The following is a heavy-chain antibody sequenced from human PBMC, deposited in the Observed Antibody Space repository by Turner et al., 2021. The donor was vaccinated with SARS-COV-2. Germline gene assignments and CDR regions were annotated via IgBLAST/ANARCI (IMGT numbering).Heavy chain of an antibody. CDR3: ARVFPTDSSVWYRYYYYYGMDV. D-gene: IGHD6-19*01. V-gene: IGHV3-21*01. CDR1: GFTFSSYS. J-gene: IGHJ6*02. CDR2: ITGSSGYI. Sequence: EVQLVESGGGLVKPGGSLRLSCAASGFTFSSYSMNWVRTGPGKGLEWVSSITGSSGYIYYADSVKGRFTISRDNAKTSLYLQMNSLRAEDTAVYYCARVFPTDSSVWYRYYYYYGMDVWGQGTTVTVSS.